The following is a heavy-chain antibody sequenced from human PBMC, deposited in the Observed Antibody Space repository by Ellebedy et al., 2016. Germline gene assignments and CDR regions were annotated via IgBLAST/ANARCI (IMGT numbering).Heavy chain of an antibody. CDR3: AKEGDIAVASAEYFDS. CDR1: GFRFNLFA. J-gene: IGHJ4*02. D-gene: IGHD6-19*01. Sequence: GGSLRLSCAASGFRFNLFAMSWVRQAPGKGLEWVSAVSGSGASTYYTDSAKGRFTISRDNSKNTLYLQMNNLRADDTATYYCAKEGDIAVASAEYFDSWGQGTPVTVSS. CDR2: VSGSGAST. V-gene: IGHV3-23*01.